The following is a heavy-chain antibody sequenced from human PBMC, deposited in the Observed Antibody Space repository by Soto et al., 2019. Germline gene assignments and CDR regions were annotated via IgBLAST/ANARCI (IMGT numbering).Heavy chain of an antibody. D-gene: IGHD3-22*01. J-gene: IGHJ6*02. V-gene: IGHV4-4*01. Sequence: VQLVESGGASVKPGGSLTLSCAVSGFPIDKAWMGWVRQPPGKGLEWIGDVHHGGNTNYSPSLESRVSISIDKTKNFFSLKMWSVTAADTAIYFCARHRLNFDSGGDYHHGMDVWGQGTTVTVSS. CDR3: ARHRLNFDSGGDYHHGMDV. CDR1: GFPIDKAW. CDR2: VHHGGNT.